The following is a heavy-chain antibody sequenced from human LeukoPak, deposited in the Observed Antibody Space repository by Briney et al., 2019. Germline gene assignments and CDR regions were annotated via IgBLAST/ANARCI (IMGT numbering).Heavy chain of an antibody. D-gene: IGHD5/OR15-5a*01. V-gene: IGHV3-74*03. J-gene: IGHJ4*02. Sequence: GGSLRLSCVGPGFTFNDYWIHWVRQAPGKGLVWVSAIKTDGSAMQYADSVKGRFAISRDNAKNTVYLQMNSLRDEDTAVYYCVRDRTVSTILDYWGQGTLVTVSS. CDR2: IKTDGSAM. CDR1: GFTFNDYW. CDR3: VRDRTVSTILDY.